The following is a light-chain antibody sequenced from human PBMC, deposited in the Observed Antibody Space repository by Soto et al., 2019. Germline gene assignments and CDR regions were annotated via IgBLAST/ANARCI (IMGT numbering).Light chain of an antibody. CDR1: NSDVGNYNH. J-gene: IGLJ2*01. CDR2: EVS. V-gene: IGLV2-23*02. CDR3: CSFARSNTWV. Sequence: QYVLTQPASVSGSPGQSITISCTGTNSDVGNYNHVSWYQQHPGKAPKLMIYEVSKRPSGVSNRFSGSKSANTASLTISGLQAEDEADYYCCSFARSNTWVFGGGTKLTVL.